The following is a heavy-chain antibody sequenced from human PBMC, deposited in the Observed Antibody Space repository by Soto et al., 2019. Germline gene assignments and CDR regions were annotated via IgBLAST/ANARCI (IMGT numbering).Heavy chain of an antibody. Sequence: PXEXLKISCKSSGYXFTSYWVGWVRQMPGKGLEWMGIIYPGDSDTRYSPSFQGQVTISADKSISTAYLQWSSLKASDTAMYYCARQDTYYYYYGMDVWGQGTTVTVSS. CDR3: ARQDTYYYYYGMDV. CDR1: GYXFTSYW. V-gene: IGHV5-51*01. J-gene: IGHJ6*02. D-gene: IGHD5-18*01. CDR2: IYPGDSDT.